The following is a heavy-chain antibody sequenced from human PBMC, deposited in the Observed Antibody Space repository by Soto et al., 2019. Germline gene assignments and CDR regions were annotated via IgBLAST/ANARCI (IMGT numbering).Heavy chain of an antibody. V-gene: IGHV4-61*01. D-gene: IGHD3-3*01. CDR3: ARWGIFGVRSGSYYYYGMDV. CDR2: IYYSGST. Sequence: LSLTCAVSGYSISSGYYWGWIRQPPGKGLEWIGYIYYSGSTNYNPSLKSRVTISVDTSKNQFSLKLSSVTAADTAVYYCARWGIFGVRSGSYYYYGMDVWGQGTTVTVSS. CDR1: GYSISSGYY. J-gene: IGHJ6*02.